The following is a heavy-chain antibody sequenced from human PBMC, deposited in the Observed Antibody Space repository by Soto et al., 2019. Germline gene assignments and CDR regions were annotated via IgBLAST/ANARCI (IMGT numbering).Heavy chain of an antibody. D-gene: IGHD1-26*01. J-gene: IGHJ6*02. CDR1: GXIFDDYA. CDR2: IDWNSGSL. CDR3: TKSRGSYFTLYGMDV. Sequence: SLRLSCAASGXIFDDYAMHWVRQTPGKGLEWVSAIDWNSGSLDYAASVKGRFSISRDNTENSLYLQMNNLRPEDTALYFCTKSRGSYFTLYGMDVWGRGTTVTVSS. V-gene: IGHV3-9*01.